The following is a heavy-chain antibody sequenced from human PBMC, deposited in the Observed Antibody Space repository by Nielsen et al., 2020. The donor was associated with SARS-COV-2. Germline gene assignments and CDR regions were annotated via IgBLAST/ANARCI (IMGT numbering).Heavy chain of an antibody. CDR1: GGSFSGYY. V-gene: IGHV4-34*01. D-gene: IGHD3-10*01. CDR2: INHSGST. J-gene: IGHJ4*02. CDR3: ANPGSETDMVRGVIGFWDY. Sequence: SETLSLTCAVYGGSFSGYYWSWIRQPPGKGLEWIGEINHSGSTNYNPSLKSRVTISVDTSKNQFSLKLSSVTAADTAVYYCANPGSETDMVRGVIGFWDYWGQGTLVTVSS.